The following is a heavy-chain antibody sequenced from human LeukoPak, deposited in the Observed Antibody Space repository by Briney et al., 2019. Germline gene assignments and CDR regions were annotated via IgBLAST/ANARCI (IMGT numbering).Heavy chain of an antibody. V-gene: IGHV3-9*01. J-gene: IGHJ4*02. CDR2: ISWNIGRT. Sequence: GGSLRLSCAASGFTFDDYAMHWVRQAPGKGLEWVSGISWNIGRTGYADSVKGRFTISRDNAKTSLYLQMNSLRADDTALYYCAKDFRPYCGGDCYYDYWGQGTLVTVSS. CDR3: AKDFRPYCGGDCYYDY. D-gene: IGHD2-21*01. CDR1: GFTFDDYA.